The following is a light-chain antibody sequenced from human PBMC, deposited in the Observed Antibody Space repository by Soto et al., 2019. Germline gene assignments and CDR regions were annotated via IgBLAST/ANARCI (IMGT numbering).Light chain of an antibody. CDR2: GAS. J-gene: IGKJ5*01. CDR1: QSVSSSY. V-gene: IGKV3-20*01. CDR3: QQYGSSPPIT. Sequence: EIVLTQPPGTLSLSPGERATLSCRASQSVSSSYLTWYQQKPGQAPRLLIYGASSRATGIPDRFSGSGSGTDFTLTISRLEPEDFAVYYCQQYGSSPPITFDQGTRLEIK.